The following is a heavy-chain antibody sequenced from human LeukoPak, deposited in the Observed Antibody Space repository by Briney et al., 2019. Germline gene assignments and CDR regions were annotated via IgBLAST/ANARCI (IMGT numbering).Heavy chain of an antibody. CDR2: ISGSGGST. Sequence: GGSLRLSCAASGFTFSSYAMSWVRQAPGKGLEWVSAISGSGGSTYYADSVKGRFTISRDNSKNTLYLQMNSLRAEDTAVYYCAKAQRGFWSGRYYFDYWGQGTLVTVSS. J-gene: IGHJ4*02. D-gene: IGHD3-3*01. CDR1: GFTFSSYA. V-gene: IGHV3-23*01. CDR3: AKAQRGFWSGRYYFDY.